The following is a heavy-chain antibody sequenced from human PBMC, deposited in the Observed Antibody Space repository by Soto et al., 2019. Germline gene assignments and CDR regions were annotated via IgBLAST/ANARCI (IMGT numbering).Heavy chain of an antibody. J-gene: IGHJ4*02. CDR1: GFSINRDYK. D-gene: IGHD6-19*01. V-gene: IGHV4-38-2*01. Sequence: PSGSLSLTCGASGFSINRDYKWGWIRHPQEEGLEWIGTIYHSGSTFYNPSLKSRATMSVDTSKNQLSLKLNSVTAADTALYYCARVDLSGWTRNSFESWGRGTLVTVSS. CDR2: IYHSGST. CDR3: ARVDLSGWTRNSFES.